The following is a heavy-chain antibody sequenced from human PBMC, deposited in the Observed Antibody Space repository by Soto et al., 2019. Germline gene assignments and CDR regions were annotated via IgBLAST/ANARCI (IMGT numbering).Heavy chain of an antibody. CDR1: GFTFSSYW. D-gene: IGHD3-22*01. V-gene: IGHV3-7*03. J-gene: IGHJ4*02. Sequence: GGSLRLSCAASGFTFSSYWMSWVRQAPGKGLEWVANIKQDGSEKYYVDSVKGRFTISRDNAKNSLYLQMNSLKTEDTAMYFCTTFRYYYDSSGYYLWDFWGQGTLVTVSS. CDR2: IKQDGSEK. CDR3: TTFRYYYDSSGYYLWDF.